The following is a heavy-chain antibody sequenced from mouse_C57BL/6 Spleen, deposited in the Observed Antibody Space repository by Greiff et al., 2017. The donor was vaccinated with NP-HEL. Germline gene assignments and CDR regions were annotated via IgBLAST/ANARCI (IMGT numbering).Heavy chain of an antibody. J-gene: IGHJ4*01. CDR2: ISYDGSN. V-gene: IGHV3-6*01. CDR1: GYSITSGYY. D-gene: IGHD1-1*01. CDR3: ASLYGSSFAMDY. Sequence: EVQLQESGPGLVKPSQSLSLTCSVTGYSITSGYYWNWIRQFPGNKLEWMGYISYDGSNNYNPSLKNRISITRDTSKIQFFLKLNSVTIEDTATYYCASLYGSSFAMDYWGQGTSVTVSS.